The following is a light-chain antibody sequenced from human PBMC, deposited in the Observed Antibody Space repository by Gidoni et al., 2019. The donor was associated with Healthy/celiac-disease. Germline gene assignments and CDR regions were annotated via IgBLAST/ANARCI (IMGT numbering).Light chain of an antibody. V-gene: IGKV1-17*01. CDR1: QGISND. CDR3: LQHNSYPRT. Sequence: DIQMTQSPSSLSASVGDRVTITCRASQGISNDLGWYQQKPGKAPKRLNYAASSLQRGVPSRFSGSGSGTEFTLTISSLQPEDFATYYCLQHNSYPRTFXXXTKVEIK. J-gene: IGKJ1*01. CDR2: AAS.